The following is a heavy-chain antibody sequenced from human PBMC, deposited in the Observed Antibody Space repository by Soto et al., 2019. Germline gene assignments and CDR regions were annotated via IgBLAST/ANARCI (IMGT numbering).Heavy chain of an antibody. CDR1: GYTFTSYD. D-gene: IGHD6-13*01. J-gene: IGHJ4*02. CDR2: MNPNSGNT. V-gene: IGHV1-8*01. Sequence: ASVKVSCKASGYTFTSYDINWVRQATGQGLEWMGWMNPNSGNTGYAQKFQGRVTMTRNTSISTAYMELSSLRSEDTAVHYCARGSIAAAGTVDYWGQGTLVTVSS. CDR3: ARGSIAAAGTVDY.